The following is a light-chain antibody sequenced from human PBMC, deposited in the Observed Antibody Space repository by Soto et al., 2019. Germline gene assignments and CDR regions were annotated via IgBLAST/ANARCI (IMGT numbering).Light chain of an antibody. CDR3: AAWDDSLSGVV. Sequence: QSVLPQPPSASGTPGQRVTISCSGSTSNIGSNYVYWYQQLPGTAPKLLIYRNNQRPSGVPDRFSGSKSGTSASLAISGLRSEEEAEDYCAAWDDSLSGVVFGGGTKLTVL. V-gene: IGLV1-47*01. CDR2: RNN. CDR1: TSNIGSNY. J-gene: IGLJ2*01.